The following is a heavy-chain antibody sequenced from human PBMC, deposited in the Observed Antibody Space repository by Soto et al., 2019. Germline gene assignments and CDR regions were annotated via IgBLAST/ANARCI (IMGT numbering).Heavy chain of an antibody. CDR2: IIPISETT. CDR3: ARALLSHSYDSGGYDSYFHAMDV. J-gene: IGHJ6*02. V-gene: IGHV1-69*06. Sequence: VKVSCKASGGTFSSLDINWVRQAPGQGLEWMGGIIPISETTNYAQIFQGRVSIVADISTSTAYMELSRLRSEDTAVYYCARALLSHSYDSGGYDSYFHAMDVWGQGTPVTVSS. CDR1: GGTFSSLD. D-gene: IGHD3-22*01.